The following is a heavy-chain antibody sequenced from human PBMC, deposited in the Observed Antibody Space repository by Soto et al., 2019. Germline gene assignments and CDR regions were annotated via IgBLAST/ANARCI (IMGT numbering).Heavy chain of an antibody. D-gene: IGHD3-3*01. Sequence: EVQLVESGGGLVQPGGSLKLSCAASGFTFSGSAMHWVRQAPGKGLEWVSAISGSGGSTYYADSVKGRFTISRDNSKNTLYLQMNSLRAEDTAVYYCAKEPREWLKAFDIWGQGTMVTVSS. CDR3: AKEPREWLKAFDI. CDR2: ISGSGGST. V-gene: IGHV3-23*04. CDR1: GFTFSGSA. J-gene: IGHJ3*02.